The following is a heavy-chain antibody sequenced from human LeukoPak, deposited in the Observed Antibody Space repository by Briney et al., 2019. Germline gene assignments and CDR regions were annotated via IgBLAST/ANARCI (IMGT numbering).Heavy chain of an antibody. V-gene: IGHV4-4*09. CDR2: IYASGSA. CDR1: GGSISGYF. Sequence: SETLSFTCTVSGGSISGYFWSWIRQPPGKGLEWIGNIYASGSAIYNPSLKSRVTMSVDTSKNQFSLRLTSVTAADTAVYYCARLLRGGNYYFDYWGLGTLVTVSS. D-gene: IGHD1-7*01. CDR3: ARLLRGGNYYFDY. J-gene: IGHJ4*02.